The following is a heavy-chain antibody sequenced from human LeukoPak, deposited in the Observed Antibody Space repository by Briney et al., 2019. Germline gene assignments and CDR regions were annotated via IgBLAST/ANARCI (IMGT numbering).Heavy chain of an antibody. V-gene: IGHV3-23*01. CDR2: ISSSGGNT. Sequence: GGSLRLSCAASGFTFSSYAMTWVRQGPGKGLEWVSTISSSGGNTYNADSVKGRFTISRDNSKNTLYLQMNSLRAEDTAVYYCARRAASSGYYFGQWGQGTLVTVSS. J-gene: IGHJ4*02. D-gene: IGHD6-19*01. CDR1: GFTFSSYA. CDR3: ARRAASSGYYFGQ.